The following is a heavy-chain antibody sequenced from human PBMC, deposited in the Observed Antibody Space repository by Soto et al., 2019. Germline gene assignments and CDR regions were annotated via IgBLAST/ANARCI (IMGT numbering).Heavy chain of an antibody. CDR1: GFTFSSYG. D-gene: IGHD2-8*01. J-gene: IGHJ4*02. CDR3: VRGTMVPGLDH. V-gene: IGHV3-7*01. Sequence: EVPLVESGGGLVQHGGSLRLSCAASGFTFSSYGINWVRQTPGKGLEWVANIKGDGSEKYYVDSLKGRFTISRDNSTNSLYLHMNRLKVEYTAVYSWVRGTMVPGLDHWGQGTLVTFSS. CDR2: IKGDGSEK.